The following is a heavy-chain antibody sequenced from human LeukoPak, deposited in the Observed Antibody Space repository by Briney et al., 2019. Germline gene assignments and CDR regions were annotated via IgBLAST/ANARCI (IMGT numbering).Heavy chain of an antibody. CDR3: ARRIGGQLGREDYYYYMDV. CDR1: GYSFTSYW. Sequence: RGESLKISCKGSGYSFTSYWIGWVRQMPGKGLEWMGIIYPGDSDTRYSPSFQGQVTISADKSISTAYLQWSSLKASDTAMYYCARRIGGQLGREDYYYYMDVWGKGTTVTVSS. J-gene: IGHJ6*03. CDR2: IYPGDSDT. V-gene: IGHV5-51*01. D-gene: IGHD6-6*01.